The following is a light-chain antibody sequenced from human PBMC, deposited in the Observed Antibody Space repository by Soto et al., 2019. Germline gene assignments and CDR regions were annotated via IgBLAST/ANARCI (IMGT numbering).Light chain of an antibody. CDR3: QQYDNWPPWT. V-gene: IGKV3-15*01. J-gene: IGKJ1*01. CDR1: QSIRSN. CDR2: GAS. Sequence: EVVMTQSPATLSVSPGERATLSCRASQSIRSNLAWYQQKPGQAPRLLIYGASTRASGISARFSGSGSGTDFTLTISSLQSEYFEVYYCQQYDNWPPWTFGQGTKVEIK.